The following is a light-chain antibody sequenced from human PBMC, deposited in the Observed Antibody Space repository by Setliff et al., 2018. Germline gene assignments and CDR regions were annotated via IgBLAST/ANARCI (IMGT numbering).Light chain of an antibody. Sequence: QSVLTQPPSASGAPGQRVTISCTGLSSNIGAGYEVHWYQRFPGTALKLLIYTNTNRPSGVPDRFSASKSGTSDSLAITGLQAEDEADYYCQSYDSNVSAVVFGGGTQLTVL. CDR2: TNT. CDR3: QSYDSNVSAVV. V-gene: IGLV1-40*01. J-gene: IGLJ2*01. CDR1: SSNIGAGYE.